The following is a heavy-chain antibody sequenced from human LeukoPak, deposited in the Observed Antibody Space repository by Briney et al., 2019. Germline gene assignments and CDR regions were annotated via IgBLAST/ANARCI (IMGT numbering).Heavy chain of an antibody. J-gene: IGHJ6*02. CDR2: ISGSGGTT. D-gene: IGHD2-15*01. V-gene: IGHV3-23*01. CDR1: GFTFSSYA. CDR3: ARGRYCSGGVCFYYGMDV. Sequence: PGGSLRLSCAASGFTFSSYAMIWVRHSPGKGLEWVSAISGSGGTTHYADSVKGRFTISRDNSKNTLYLQFNSLRAEDTALYYCARGRYCSGGVCFYYGMDVWGQGTTVTVSS.